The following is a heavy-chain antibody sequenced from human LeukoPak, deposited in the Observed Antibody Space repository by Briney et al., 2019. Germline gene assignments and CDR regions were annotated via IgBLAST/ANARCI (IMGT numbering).Heavy chain of an antibody. CDR1: GFTFSSYA. CDR3: AKGPPSTYCSSTSCRNYDAFDI. D-gene: IGHD2-2*01. V-gene: IGHV3-23*01. J-gene: IGHJ3*02. CDR2: ISGSGGST. Sequence: GGSLRLSRAASGFTFSSYAMTWVRQAPGKGLEWVSAISGSGGSTYYADSVKGRFTISRDNSKNTLYLQMNSLRAEDTAVYYCAKGPPSTYCSSTSCRNYDAFDIWGQGTMVTVSS.